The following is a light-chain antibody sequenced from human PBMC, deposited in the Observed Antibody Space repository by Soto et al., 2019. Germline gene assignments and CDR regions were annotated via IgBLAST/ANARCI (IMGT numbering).Light chain of an antibody. V-gene: IGLV2-8*01. Sequence: QSALTQPPSASGSPGQSVTISCTGTSSDVCSYNYVSWYQQHLDKAPKLIIYGVNERPSVVPDRFSGSKSGNTASLTVSGLQAEDEADYHCTSYAGSNNPVVFGGGTKLTVL. CDR1: SSDVCSYNY. J-gene: IGLJ3*02. CDR3: TSYAGSNNPVV. CDR2: GVN.